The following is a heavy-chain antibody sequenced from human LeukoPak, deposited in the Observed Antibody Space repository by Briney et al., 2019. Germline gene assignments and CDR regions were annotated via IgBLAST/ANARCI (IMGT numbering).Heavy chain of an antibody. CDR3: ARGAHSSSWYTPLNDAFDI. CDR2: IIPIFGTA. J-gene: IGHJ3*02. V-gene: IGHV1-69*01. D-gene: IGHD6-13*01. CDR1: GGTFSSYA. Sequence: SVKVSCKASGGTFSSYAISWVRQAPGQGLEWMGGIIPIFGTANYAQKFQGRVTITADESTSTAYMELSSLRSEDTAVYYCARGAHSSSWYTPLNDAFDIWGQGTMVTVSS.